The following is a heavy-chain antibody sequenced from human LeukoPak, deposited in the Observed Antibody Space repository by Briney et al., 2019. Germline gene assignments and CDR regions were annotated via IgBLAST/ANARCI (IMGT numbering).Heavy chain of an antibody. V-gene: IGHV3-7*01. J-gene: IGHJ4*02. Sequence: GSLRLSCAASGFNFSTYWMYWVRRAPGKGLEWVANIKQDGSHKYYLDSVKGRFTISRDNAKNSLYLQMNSLRVEDTAVYYCVREESYWGQGTLVTVSS. CDR2: IKQDGSHK. CDR1: GFNFSTYW. D-gene: IGHD5-24*01. CDR3: VREESY.